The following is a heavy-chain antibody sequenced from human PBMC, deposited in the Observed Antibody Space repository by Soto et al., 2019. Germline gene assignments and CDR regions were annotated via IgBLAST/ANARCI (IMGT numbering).Heavy chain of an antibody. CDR2: IIPIFGTA. CDR1: GGTFSSYA. Sequence: ASVKVSCKASGGTFSSYAISWVRQAPGQGLEWMGGIIPIFGTANYAQKFQGRVTITADKSTSTAYMELSSLRSEDTAVYYCARLGGCSGGSCYEEDYWGQGTLVTVSS. CDR3: ARLGGCSGGSCYEEDY. D-gene: IGHD2-15*01. V-gene: IGHV1-69*06. J-gene: IGHJ4*02.